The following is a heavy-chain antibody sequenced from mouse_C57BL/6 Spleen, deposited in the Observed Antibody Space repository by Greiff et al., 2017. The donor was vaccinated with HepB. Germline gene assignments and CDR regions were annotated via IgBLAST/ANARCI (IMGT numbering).Heavy chain of an antibody. J-gene: IGHJ4*01. V-gene: IGHV1-50*01. CDR2: IDPSDSYT. CDR3: ARHSNFYAMDY. CDR1: GYTFTSYW. D-gene: IGHD2-5*01. Sequence: QVQLQQPGAELVKPGASVKLSCKASGYTFTSYWMQWVKQRPGQGLEWIGEIDPSDSYTNYNQKFKGKATLTVDTSSSTAYMQRSSLTSEDSAVYYCARHSNFYAMDYWGQGTSVTVSS.